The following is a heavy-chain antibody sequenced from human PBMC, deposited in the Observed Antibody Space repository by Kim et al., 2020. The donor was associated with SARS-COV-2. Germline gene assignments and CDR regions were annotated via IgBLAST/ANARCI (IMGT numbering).Heavy chain of an antibody. CDR3: ARGSSSSPTGVTDY. D-gene: IGHD6-6*01. Sequence: AQKVQGRVTITADESTSTAYMELSSLRSEDTAVYYCARGSSSSPTGVTDYWGQGTLVTVSS. V-gene: IGHV1-69*01. J-gene: IGHJ4*02.